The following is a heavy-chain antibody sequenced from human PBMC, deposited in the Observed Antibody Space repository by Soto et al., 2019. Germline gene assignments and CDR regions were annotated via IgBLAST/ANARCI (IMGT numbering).Heavy chain of an antibody. Sequence: SETLSLTCAVSGGSISSSNWWSWVRQPPGKGLEWIGEIYHSGSTNYNPSLKSRVTISVDKSKNQFSLKLSSVTAADTAVYYCARAPGSNWNYVIYYYYYGMDVWGQGTTVTVSS. CDR3: ARAPGSNWNYVIYYYYYGMDV. V-gene: IGHV4-4*02. CDR2: IYHSGST. CDR1: GGSISSSNW. D-gene: IGHD1-7*01. J-gene: IGHJ6*02.